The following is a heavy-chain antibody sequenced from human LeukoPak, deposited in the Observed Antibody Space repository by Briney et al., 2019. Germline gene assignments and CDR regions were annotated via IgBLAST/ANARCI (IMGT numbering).Heavy chain of an antibody. CDR1: GASISSSSSY. J-gene: IGHJ4*02. V-gene: IGHV4-39*01. CDR2: INYSGST. CDR3: ARGRPAAGQYFFDY. D-gene: IGHD6-13*01. Sequence: SQTLSLTCTVSGASISSSSSYWAWIRQPPGKGLEWIWSINYSGSTYYNPSLKSRVTISVDTSKEQFSLKPSSVTAADAAVYYCARGRPAAGQYFFDYWGQGALVTVSS.